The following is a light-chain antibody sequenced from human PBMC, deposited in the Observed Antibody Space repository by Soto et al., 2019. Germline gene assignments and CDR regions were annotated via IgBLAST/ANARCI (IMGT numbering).Light chain of an antibody. V-gene: IGKV2-30*02. J-gene: IGKJ2*01. CDR2: KVS. CDR3: MQGTHWPPFT. CDR1: QSLVHSDGNTY. Sequence: DVVMTQSPLSLPVTLGQPASISCRSSQSLVHSDGNTYLNWFQQRPGQSPRRLIYKVSNPESGVPARFSGSGSGTDFTLKTSRVEAEDVGVYYCMQGTHWPPFTFGQGTKLEIK.